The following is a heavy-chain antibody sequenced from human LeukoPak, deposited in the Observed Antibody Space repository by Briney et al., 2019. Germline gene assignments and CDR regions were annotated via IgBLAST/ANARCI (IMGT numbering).Heavy chain of an antibody. CDR3: ASPERVWGSYPRN. D-gene: IGHD3-16*02. CDR2: IRIDGTNK. CDR1: GFTFSDYG. J-gene: IGHJ4*02. V-gene: IGHV3-30*02. Sequence: GGSLRLSCAASGFTFSDYGMHWVRQAPGKGLEWVAFIRIDGTNKNYADPVKGRFTISRDNSRNTLFLQMNSLRAEDTAVYYCASPERVWGSYPRNWGQGTLVTVSS.